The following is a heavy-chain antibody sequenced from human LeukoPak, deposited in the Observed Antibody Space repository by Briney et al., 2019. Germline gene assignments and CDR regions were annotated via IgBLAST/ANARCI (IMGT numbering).Heavy chain of an antibody. CDR3: ARALYYFDY. Sequence: PGGSLRLSCAASGFTFSSYAMGWVRQAPGKGLEWVSLINSGDSTSYADSVKGRFTISRHNSKNTLYLQMNSLRAEDTAVYYCARALYYFDYWGQGTLVTVSS. V-gene: IGHV3-53*04. J-gene: IGHJ4*02. CDR2: INSGDST. CDR1: GFTFSSYA.